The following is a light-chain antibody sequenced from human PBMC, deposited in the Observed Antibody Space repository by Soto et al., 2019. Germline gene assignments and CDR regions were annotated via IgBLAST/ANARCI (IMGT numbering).Light chain of an antibody. CDR3: SSYTSSSTLGV. J-gene: IGLJ1*01. Sequence: QSVLTQPASVSVSPGQSITISCTGTSSDVGGYNYVSWYQQHPGKAPKLMIYEVSNRPSGVSIRFSGSKSGNTASLTTSGLQAEDEADYYCSSYTSSSTLGVFGTGTKVTVL. V-gene: IGLV2-14*01. CDR1: SSDVGGYNY. CDR2: EVS.